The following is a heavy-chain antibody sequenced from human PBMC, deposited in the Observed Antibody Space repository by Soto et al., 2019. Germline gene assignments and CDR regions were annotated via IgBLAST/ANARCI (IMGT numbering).Heavy chain of an antibody. CDR2: ISYSGKT. CDR1: GDSLSSGGSH. V-gene: IGHV4-39*01. D-gene: IGHD4-17*01. CDR3: ARHQTAVITPFDY. Sequence: SETLSLTCTVSGDSLSSGGSHWGWIRQPPGKGLEWIGSISYSGKTYYNPSFKSHVIISMDTSKSQFSLRVKYVTASDTAVYYCARHQTAVITPFDYWGQGALVTSPQ. J-gene: IGHJ4*02.